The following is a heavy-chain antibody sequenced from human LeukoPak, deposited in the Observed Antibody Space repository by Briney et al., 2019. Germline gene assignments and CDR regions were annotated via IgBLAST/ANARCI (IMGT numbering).Heavy chain of an antibody. CDR1: GYTFTGYY. CDR3: ARGGYCSSTGCYFYWFDP. CDR2: INPNSGGT. Sequence: ASVKVSCKASGYTFTGYYMHWVRQAPGQGLEWMGWINPNSGGTNYAQKFQGWVTMTRDTSISTAYMELSRLRSDDTAVYYCARGGYCSSTGCYFYWFDPWGQGTLVTVSS. D-gene: IGHD2-2*03. J-gene: IGHJ5*02. V-gene: IGHV1-2*04.